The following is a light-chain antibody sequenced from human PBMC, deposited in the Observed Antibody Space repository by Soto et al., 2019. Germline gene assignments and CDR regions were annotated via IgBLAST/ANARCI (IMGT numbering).Light chain of an antibody. CDR2: KAS. CDR1: QTISSW. J-gene: IGKJ1*01. V-gene: IGKV1-5*03. Sequence: DIQMTQSPSTLSGSVGDRVTITCRASQTISSWLAWYQQKPGKAPKLLIYKASTLXSGVPSRFSGSGSGTEFTLTISSLXPDDFATYYCQHYNSYSEAFGQGTKVELK. CDR3: QHYNSYSEA.